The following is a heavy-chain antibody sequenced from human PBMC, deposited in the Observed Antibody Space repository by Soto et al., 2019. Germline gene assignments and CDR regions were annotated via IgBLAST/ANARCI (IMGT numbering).Heavy chain of an antibody. Sequence: EGQLVESGGDLVKPGGSLRLSCAASRFTFRDAWMSWVRQAPGKGLEWVGRIKREIDGGTTDYAAPVKGRFTISRDDSETTIYLKMNSLKTADTAVYYCTTGLSNGYYNVDFWGQGTLVTVSS. CDR3: TTGLSNGYYNVDF. CDR2: IKREIDGGTT. J-gene: IGHJ4*02. CDR1: RFTFRDAW. V-gene: IGHV3-15*01. D-gene: IGHD3-22*01.